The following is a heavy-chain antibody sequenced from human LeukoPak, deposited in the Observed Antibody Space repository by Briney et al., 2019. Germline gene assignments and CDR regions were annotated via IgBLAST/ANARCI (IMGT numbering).Heavy chain of an antibody. J-gene: IGHJ4*02. D-gene: IGHD3-10*01. CDR2: VSASGGST. CDR1: GFIFRNHA. CDR3: AKSLVNQGVIDY. Sequence: PGGSLRLSCAASGFIFRNHAMNWLRQAPGQELDWVSGVSASGGSTFKIDTVKGRFSISGDSSKHTLYLEMNSLRPDDRDVCYCAKSLVNQGVIDYWGQGTLVTVSS. V-gene: IGHV3-23*01.